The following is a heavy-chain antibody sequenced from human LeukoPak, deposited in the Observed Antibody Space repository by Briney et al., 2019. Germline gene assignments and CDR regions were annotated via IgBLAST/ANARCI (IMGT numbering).Heavy chain of an antibody. D-gene: IGHD1-26*01. CDR2: INSNSGAR. CDR1: GYTFSVYY. V-gene: IGHV1-2*02. J-gene: IGHJ4*02. CDR3: ARGRGGATTGFDH. Sequence: ASVKVSCKASGYTFSVYYMHWVRQAPGQGLESMGWINSNSGARNYAPKFQGRVTFSRDNSISTAYMELSSLRSDDTAIYYCARGRGGATTGFDHWGQGTLVTVS.